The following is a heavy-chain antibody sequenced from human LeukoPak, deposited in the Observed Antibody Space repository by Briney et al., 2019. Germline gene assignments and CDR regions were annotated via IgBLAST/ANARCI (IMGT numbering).Heavy chain of an antibody. J-gene: IGHJ4*02. V-gene: IGHV4-34*01. CDR1: GGSFSGYY. Sequence: SETLSLTCAVYGGSFSGYYWSWIRQPPGKGLEWIGEINHSGSTYYNPSLKSRVTISVDTSKNQFSLKLSSVTAADTAVYYCARVNWNYFDYWGQGTLVTVSS. CDR3: ARVNWNYFDY. CDR2: INHSGST. D-gene: IGHD1-1*01.